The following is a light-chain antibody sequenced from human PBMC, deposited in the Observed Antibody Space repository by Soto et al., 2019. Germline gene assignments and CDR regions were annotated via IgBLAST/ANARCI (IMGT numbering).Light chain of an antibody. Sequence: EIVLTQSPATLSLSPGERATLSCRASQSVSSDLAWYQQKPGQAPRLLISDASNRATGIPARFSVSGSGTDFTLTVSSLEPEDFAVYYCPQRRDWPLTFGGGTKV. CDR3: PQRRDWPLT. CDR1: QSVSSD. V-gene: IGKV3-11*01. J-gene: IGKJ4*01. CDR2: DAS.